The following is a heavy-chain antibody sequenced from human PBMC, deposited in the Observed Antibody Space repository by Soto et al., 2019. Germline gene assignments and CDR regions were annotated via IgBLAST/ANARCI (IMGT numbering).Heavy chain of an antibody. Sequence: EVQLVDSGGGLVQPGGSLRLSCAASEFTFRSYWMHWVRQSPGKGLVWVSRISGDGSSTTYADSVRGRFTISRDNAKNTVYLQMNSLRAEDTAVYYCAKWVERGDWFDPWGQGTLVTVSS. J-gene: IGHJ5*02. CDR1: EFTFRSYW. CDR3: AKWVERGDWFDP. CDR2: ISGDGSST. V-gene: IGHV3-74*01. D-gene: IGHD1-1*01.